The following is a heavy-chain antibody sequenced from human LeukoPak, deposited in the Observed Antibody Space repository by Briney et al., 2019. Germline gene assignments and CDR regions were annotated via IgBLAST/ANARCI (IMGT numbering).Heavy chain of an antibody. CDR3: ARDEARYFDWLARGFDY. CDR2: IWYDGSNK. Sequence: PGRSLRLSCAASGFTFSSYGMHWVLQAPGKGLEWVAVIWYDGSNKYYADSVKGRFTISRDNSKNTLYLQMNSLRAEDTAVYYCARDEARYFDWLARGFDYWGQGTLVTVSS. V-gene: IGHV3-33*01. CDR1: GFTFSSYG. J-gene: IGHJ4*02. D-gene: IGHD3-9*01.